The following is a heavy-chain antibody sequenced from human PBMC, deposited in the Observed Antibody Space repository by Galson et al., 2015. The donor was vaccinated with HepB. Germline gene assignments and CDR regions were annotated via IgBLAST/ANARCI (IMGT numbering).Heavy chain of an antibody. V-gene: IGHV3-30*04. Sequence: SLRLSCAASAFTFSSFTMHWVRQAPGKGLEWVAAVSPDGRNTYYADSVKGRFTISRDNSENTLYLQMNSLRPEDTAVYHCARKATVTKHYQWFDPWGQGTLVTVSS. CDR2: VSPDGRNT. CDR1: AFTFSSFT. J-gene: IGHJ5*02. D-gene: IGHD4-17*01. CDR3: ARKATVTKHYQWFDP.